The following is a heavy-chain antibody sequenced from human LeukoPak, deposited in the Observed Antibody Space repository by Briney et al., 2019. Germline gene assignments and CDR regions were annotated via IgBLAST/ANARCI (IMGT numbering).Heavy chain of an antibody. CDR1: GSTFTNAW. D-gene: IGHD5-24*01. CDR3: TRVGYIDEGIDY. J-gene: IGHJ4*02. Sequence: GGSLRLSCVASGSTFTNAWMTWVRQAPGKGLEWVANIKQDGSKKSYVDSVKGRFTNSRDNAKNSLYLQMNSLRAEDTAIYYCTRVGYIDEGIDYWGQGTLVTVSS. V-gene: IGHV3-7*04. CDR2: IKQDGSKK.